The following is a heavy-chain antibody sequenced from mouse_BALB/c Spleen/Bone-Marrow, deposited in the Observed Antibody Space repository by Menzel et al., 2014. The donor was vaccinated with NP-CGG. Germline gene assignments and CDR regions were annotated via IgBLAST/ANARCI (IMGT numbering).Heavy chain of an antibody. CDR3: ARYYYGYYFDY. CDR1: GYTFXSYV. V-gene: IGHV1-14*01. J-gene: IGHJ2*01. Sequence: VQLQQSGPELVKPGASVKMSCKASGYTFXSYVMHWVKREPGQGLEWIGYINPYNDGSKYNEKFKGKATLTSDKSSSTAYMELSSLTSEDSAVYYCARYYYGYYFDYWGQGTTLTVSS. D-gene: IGHD1-2*01. CDR2: INPYNDGS.